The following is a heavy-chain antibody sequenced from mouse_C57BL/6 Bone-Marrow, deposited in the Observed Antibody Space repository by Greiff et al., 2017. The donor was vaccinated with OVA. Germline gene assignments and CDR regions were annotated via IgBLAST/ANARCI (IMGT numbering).Heavy chain of an antibody. D-gene: IGHD2-3*01. V-gene: IGHV5-6*01. CDR3: ARQEDGYYQDY. CDR1: GFTFSSYG. CDR2: ISRRGSYT. Sequence: EVMLVESGGDLVQPGGSLKLSCAASGFTFSSYGMSWVRQTPDKRLAWVATISRRGSYTYYPDRGKGRYTISRDNDKNTLYLQMSSRKSEDTAVYYCARQEDGYYQDYWGQGTTLTVST. J-gene: IGHJ2*01.